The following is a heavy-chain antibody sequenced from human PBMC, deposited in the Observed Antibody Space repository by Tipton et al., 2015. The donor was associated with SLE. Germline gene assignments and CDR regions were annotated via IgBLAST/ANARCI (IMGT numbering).Heavy chain of an antibody. J-gene: IGHJ4*02. D-gene: IGHD3-10*01. CDR1: GYTFISYD. V-gene: IGHV1-8*01. Sequence: QSGPEVKKPGASVEVSCKASGYTFISYDINWVRQATGQGLEWMGWMNPNSGNTECVQKFQGRVTMTRDTSISTAYMELSSLRSEDTAGYYCARGSYYGSGSYGGDYWGQGTLVTVSS. CDR3: ARGSYYGSGSYGGDY. CDR2: MNPNSGNT.